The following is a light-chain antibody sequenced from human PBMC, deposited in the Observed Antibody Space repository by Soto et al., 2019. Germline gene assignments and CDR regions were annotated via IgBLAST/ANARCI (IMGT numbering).Light chain of an antibody. Sequence: EIVMTKSPATLAGSPGETVTLSCRASQSLSGNLAWYQQKPGQAPRLLIFRASTRATGVPARFSGRGSGTEFTLTISGLQSEDFAVYYCQQYSKWPPWTFGPGAMVDI. J-gene: IGKJ1*01. CDR2: RAS. CDR1: QSLSGN. CDR3: QQYSKWPPWT. V-gene: IGKV3-15*01.